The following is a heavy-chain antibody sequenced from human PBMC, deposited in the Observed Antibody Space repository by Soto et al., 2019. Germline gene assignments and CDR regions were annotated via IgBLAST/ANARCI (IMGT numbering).Heavy chain of an antibody. D-gene: IGHD4-17*01. CDR1: GGSISSYY. Sequence: QVQLQESGPGLVKPSETLSLTCTVSGGSISSYYWSWVRQPPGKGLEWIGYIYYSGSTNYNPSLKSRVTISVATSKNKFSLKLSSVTAADTAVYYCARFDYGGYYFDYWGQGTLVTVSS. CDR2: IYYSGST. J-gene: IGHJ4*02. CDR3: ARFDYGGYYFDY. V-gene: IGHV4-59*01.